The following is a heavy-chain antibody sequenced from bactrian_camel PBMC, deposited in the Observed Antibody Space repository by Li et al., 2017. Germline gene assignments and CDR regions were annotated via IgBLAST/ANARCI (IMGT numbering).Heavy chain of an antibody. CDR2: IYSTGSKT. Sequence: HVQLVESGGGLVQPGGSLRLSCAASGFTFSSYYMTWVRQAPGKGLEWVSSIYSTGSKTYYADSVKGRFTISRDNAKTTLSLQLNSLKPEDTAMYYCAASFVCDYFTKGYWGQGTQVTVS. J-gene: IGHJ4*01. CDR3: AASFVCDYFTKGY. D-gene: IGHD2*01. CDR1: GFTFSSYY. V-gene: IGHV3-2*01.